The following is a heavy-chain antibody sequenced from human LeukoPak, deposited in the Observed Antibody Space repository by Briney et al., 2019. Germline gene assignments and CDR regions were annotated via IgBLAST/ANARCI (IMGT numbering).Heavy chain of an antibody. Sequence: SETLSLTCAVYGGSFSGYYWSWIRQPPGKGLEWIGEINHSGSTNYNPSPKSRVTISVDTSKNQFSLKLSSVTAADTAVYYCARHKAVAGIFDYWGQGTLVTVSS. J-gene: IGHJ4*02. V-gene: IGHV4-34*01. CDR2: INHSGST. CDR3: ARHKAVAGIFDY. CDR1: GGSFSGYY. D-gene: IGHD6-19*01.